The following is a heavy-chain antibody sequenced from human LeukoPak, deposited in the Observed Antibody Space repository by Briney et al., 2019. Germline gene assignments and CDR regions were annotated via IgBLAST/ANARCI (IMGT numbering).Heavy chain of an antibody. D-gene: IGHD1-26*01. CDR1: GGSISTYY. J-gene: IGHJ6*02. V-gene: IGHV4-59*01. Sequence: PSETLSLTCTVSGGSISTYYWNWIRQPPGKGLEWIGYIYYNGNTNYSPSLKSRVTMSVDTSKNLFSLKVSSMTAADTAVYYCARGRSNYYGMDVWGQGTTVTVSS. CDR2: IYYNGNT. CDR3: ARGRSNYYGMDV.